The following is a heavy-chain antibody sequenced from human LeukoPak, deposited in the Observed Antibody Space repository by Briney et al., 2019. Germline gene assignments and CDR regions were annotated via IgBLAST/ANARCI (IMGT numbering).Heavy chain of an antibody. J-gene: IGHJ4*02. CDR3: ARVRGNYYDNSGFPGD. D-gene: IGHD3-22*01. V-gene: IGHV3-30*03. CDR1: GFTFSTYG. Sequence: GRSLRLSCTVSGFTFSTYGMDWVRQAPGKGLEWVARLSFDGNKEYYADSVKGRFTISRDNSKNTLFLQMNSLRLEDTAVFYCARVRGNYYDNSGFPGDWGQGTLVTVSS. CDR2: LSFDGNKE.